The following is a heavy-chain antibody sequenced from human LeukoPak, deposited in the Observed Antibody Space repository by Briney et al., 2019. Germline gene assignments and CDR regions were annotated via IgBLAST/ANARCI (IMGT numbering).Heavy chain of an antibody. D-gene: IGHD3-3*02. CDR1: GGSLRGLY. V-gene: IGHV4-59*01. Sequence: SETLSLTCMVCGGSLRGLYWGWIRQPPGKGRAGIWFIYYSGSANYSPSLKSRVTMSVDMSNTQFSLKLRSVTSADTAFYFCARDRDSIDRFDYWGQGALLTVSS. CDR2: IYYSGSA. J-gene: IGHJ4*02. CDR3: ARDRDSIDRFDY.